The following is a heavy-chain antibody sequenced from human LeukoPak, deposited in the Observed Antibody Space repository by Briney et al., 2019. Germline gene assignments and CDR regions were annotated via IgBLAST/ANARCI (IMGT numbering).Heavy chain of an antibody. D-gene: IGHD6-19*01. CDR3: ARESYNSGIDY. CDR2: ISDSGGTT. J-gene: IGHJ4*02. V-gene: IGHV3-23*01. CDR1: GFTFSSFA. Sequence: GGSLRLSCAASGFTFSSFAMSWVRQAPGKGLEWVSVISDSGGTTFYADSVKGRFTISRDNAKNSLYLQMNSLRAEDTAVYYCARESYNSGIDYWGQGTLVTVSS.